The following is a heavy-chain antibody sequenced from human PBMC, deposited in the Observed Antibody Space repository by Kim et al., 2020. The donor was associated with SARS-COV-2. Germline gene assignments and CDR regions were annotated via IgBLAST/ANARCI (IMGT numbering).Heavy chain of an antibody. CDR3: AKDYYDSSGYPE. V-gene: IGHV3-23*03. J-gene: IGHJ4*02. CDR2: IYSGGSST. Sequence: GGSLRLSCAASGFTFSSYAMSWVRQAPGKGLEWVSVIYSGGSSTYYADSVKGRFTISRDNSKNTLYLQMNSLRAEDTAVYYCAKDYYDSSGYPEWGQGTLVTVSS. CDR1: GFTFSSYA. D-gene: IGHD3-22*01.